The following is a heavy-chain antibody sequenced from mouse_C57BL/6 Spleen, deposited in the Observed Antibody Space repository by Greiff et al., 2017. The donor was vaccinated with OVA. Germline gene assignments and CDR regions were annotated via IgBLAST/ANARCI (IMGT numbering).Heavy chain of an antibody. D-gene: IGHD2-5*01. CDR1: GYTFTSYW. CDR3: ARSESNHYFDY. V-gene: IGHV1-7*01. CDR2: INPSSGYT. Sequence: VQLQQSGAELAKPGASVKLSCKASGYTFTSYWMHWVKQRPGQGLEWFGYINPSSGYTKYNQKFKDKATLTADKSSSTAYMQLSSLTDEDSAVYYCARSESNHYFDYWGQGTTLTVSS. J-gene: IGHJ2*01.